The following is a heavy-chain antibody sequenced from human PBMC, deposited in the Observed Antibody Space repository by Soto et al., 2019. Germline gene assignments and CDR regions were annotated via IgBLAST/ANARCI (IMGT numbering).Heavy chain of an antibody. CDR1: GGSISSGGYS. D-gene: IGHD6-19*01. J-gene: IGHJ4*02. CDR2: FYHSGST. Sequence: QLQLQESGSGLVKPSQTLSLTCAVSGGSISSGGYSWSWIRQPPGKGLEWIGCFYHSGSTYYNPSRKSRVTISVDRSKNQFSLKLSSVTAADTAVYYCARAGGLGAVAVDYWGQGTLVTVSS. CDR3: ARAGGLGAVAVDY. V-gene: IGHV4-30-2*01.